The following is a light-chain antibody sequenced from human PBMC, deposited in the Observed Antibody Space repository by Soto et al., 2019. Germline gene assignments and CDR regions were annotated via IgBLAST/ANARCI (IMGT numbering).Light chain of an antibody. CDR1: QGISSY. CDR3: QQSDRAPLT. V-gene: IGKV1-8*01. Sequence: AIRMTQSPSSFSASTGDRVTITCRASQGISSYLAWYQQKPGKAPKLLIYAASTLQSGVPSRFSGSGSGTEFSLTINTLQREDFATYYCQQSDRAPLTFGGGTKVEV. CDR2: AAS. J-gene: IGKJ4*01.